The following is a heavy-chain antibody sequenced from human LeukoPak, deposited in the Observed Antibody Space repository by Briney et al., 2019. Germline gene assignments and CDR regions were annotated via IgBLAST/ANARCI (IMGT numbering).Heavy chain of an antibody. D-gene: IGHD6-6*01. CDR1: GFTFDDYA. CDR2: ISWNSGSI. V-gene: IGHV3-9*01. J-gene: IGHJ4*02. CDR3: ASLGRGASIEAPYCLDY. Sequence: GGSLRLSCAASGFTFDDYAMHWVRQAPGKGLEWVSGISWNSGSIGYADSVKGRFTISRDNAKNSLYLQMNSLRAEDTALYYCASLGRGASIEAPYCLDYWGQGTLVTVSS.